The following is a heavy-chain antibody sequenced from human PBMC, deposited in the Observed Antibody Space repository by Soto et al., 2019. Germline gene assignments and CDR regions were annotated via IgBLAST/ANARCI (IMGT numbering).Heavy chain of an antibody. CDR1: GYTFTGYY. CDR3: ARDGNYDYYYYGMDV. Sequence: ASVKVSCKASGYTFTGYYMHWVRQAPGQGLEWMGWINPNSGGTNYAQKFQGRVTMTRDTSISTAYMELSRLGSDDTAVYYCARDGNYDYYYYGMDVWGQGTTVTVSS. V-gene: IGHV1-2*02. D-gene: IGHD1-7*01. J-gene: IGHJ6*02. CDR2: INPNSGGT.